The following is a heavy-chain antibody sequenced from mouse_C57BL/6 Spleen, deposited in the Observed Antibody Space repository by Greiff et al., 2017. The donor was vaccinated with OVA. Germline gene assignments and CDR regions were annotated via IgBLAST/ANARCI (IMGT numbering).Heavy chain of an antibody. J-gene: IGHJ3*01. Sequence: QVQLQQPGAELVKPGASVKLSCKASGYTFTSYWMHWVKQRPGQGLEWIGMIHPNSGSTNYNEKFKSKATLTVDKSSSTAYMQLSSLTSEDSAVDYCARSVSNWDVWFAYWGQGTLVTVSA. CDR3: ARSVSNWDVWFAY. V-gene: IGHV1-64*01. CDR2: IHPNSGST. D-gene: IGHD4-1*01. CDR1: GYTFTSYW.